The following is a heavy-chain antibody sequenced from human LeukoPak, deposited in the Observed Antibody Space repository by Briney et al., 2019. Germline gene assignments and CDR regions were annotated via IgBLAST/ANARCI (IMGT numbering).Heavy chain of an antibody. J-gene: IGHJ4*02. Sequence: SETLSLTCAVYGGSFSGYYWSWIRQPPGKGLEWIGSIYYSGSTYYNPSLKSRVTISVDTSKNQFSLKLSSVTAADTAVYYCARTWTYYYDSSGYYYGYYYFDYWGQGTLVTVSS. CDR1: GGSFSGYY. CDR3: ARTWTYYYDSSGYYYGYYYFDY. CDR2: IYYSGST. V-gene: IGHV4-34*01. D-gene: IGHD3-22*01.